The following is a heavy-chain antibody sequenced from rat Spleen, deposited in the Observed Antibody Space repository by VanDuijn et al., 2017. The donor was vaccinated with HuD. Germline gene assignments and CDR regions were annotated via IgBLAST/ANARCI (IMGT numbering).Heavy chain of an antibody. J-gene: IGHJ4*01. CDR3: ASLMYTPDYLGVMDV. CDR2: INSAGTT. D-gene: IGHD1-6*01. V-gene: IGHV3-3*01. Sequence: EVQLQESGPGLVKPSQSLSLTCSVTGYSISSSYKWNWIRRFPQNKLEWMGYINSAGTTNYNPSLKSRISISRDTSKNQFFLQVNSVTTEDTATYYCASLMYTPDYLGVMDVWGQGASVTVSS. CDR1: GYSISSSYK.